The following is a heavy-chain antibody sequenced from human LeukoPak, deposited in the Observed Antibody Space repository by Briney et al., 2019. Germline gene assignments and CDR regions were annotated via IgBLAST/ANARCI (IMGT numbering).Heavy chain of an antibody. CDR1: GGSISSYY. V-gene: IGHV4-4*07. J-gene: IGHJ4*02. Sequence: PSETLSLTCTVSGGSISSYYWNWIRQPAGKGLEWIGRIYTSGSTNYNPSLKSRVTMSVDTSKNQFSLKLSSVTAADTAVYYCARGSHSYGYYFDYWGQGTLVTVSS. CDR3: ARGSHSYGYYFDY. D-gene: IGHD5-18*01. CDR2: IYTSGST.